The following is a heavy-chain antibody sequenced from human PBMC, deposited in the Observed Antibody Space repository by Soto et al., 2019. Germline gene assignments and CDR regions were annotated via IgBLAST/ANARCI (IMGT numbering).Heavy chain of an antibody. D-gene: IGHD3-10*01. CDR1: GFTFSSYG. CDR3: ASGVGLPLYYSYAMDV. V-gene: IGHV3-33*01. Sequence: QVQLVESGGDVVQPGRSLRLSCVASGFTFSSYGIHWVRQAPGKGLEWVAFIWFDGSNKYFGDSVKGRFTISRDNYKNTVYLQMSSLRAEDTAVYYCASGVGLPLYYSYAMDVWGQGTTVTVSS. CDR2: IWFDGSNK. J-gene: IGHJ6*02.